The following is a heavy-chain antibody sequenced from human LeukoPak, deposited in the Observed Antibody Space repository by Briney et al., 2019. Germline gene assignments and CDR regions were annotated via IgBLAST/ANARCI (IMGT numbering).Heavy chain of an antibody. CDR2: IYPGDSDT. D-gene: IGHD3-9*01. V-gene: IGHV5-51*01. Sequence: GESLKISCKGSGYSFTSYWIGWVRQMPGKGLGWMGIIYPGDSDTRYSPSFQGQVTISADKSISTAYLQWSSLKASDTAMYYCARGSYDILTGYYLPSFFDYWGQGTLVTVSS. CDR3: ARGSYDILTGYYLPSFFDY. J-gene: IGHJ4*02. CDR1: GYSFTSYW.